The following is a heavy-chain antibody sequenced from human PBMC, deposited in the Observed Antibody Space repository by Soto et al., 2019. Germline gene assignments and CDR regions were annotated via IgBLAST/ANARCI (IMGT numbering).Heavy chain of an antibody. Sequence: SVKVSCKASGGTFISYAISWVRQAPGQGLEWMGGIIPIFGTANYAQKFQGRVTITADESTSTAYMELSSLRSEDTAEYYWATPAGTAEPGTPVHLYNAMHVWGQRTTVTVSS. D-gene: IGHD6-13*01. CDR3: ATPAGTAEPGTPVHLYNAMHV. V-gene: IGHV1-69*13. J-gene: IGHJ6*02. CDR1: GGTFISYA. CDR2: IIPIFGTA.